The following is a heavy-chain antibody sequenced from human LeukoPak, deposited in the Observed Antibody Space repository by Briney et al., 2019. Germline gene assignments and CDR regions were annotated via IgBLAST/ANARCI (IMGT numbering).Heavy chain of an antibody. V-gene: IGHV3-72*01. Sequence: QAGGSLRLSCAASGFTFSDHYMDWVRQAPGKGLEWVGRIRKKTNSYTTEYAASVKDRFTISRDDSKNSLYLQMNSLKTEDTAVYYCASSGGYSPLDYWGQGTLVTVSS. CDR2: IRKKTNSYTT. J-gene: IGHJ4*02. D-gene: IGHD1-26*01. CDR3: ASSGGYSPLDY. CDR1: GFTFSDHY.